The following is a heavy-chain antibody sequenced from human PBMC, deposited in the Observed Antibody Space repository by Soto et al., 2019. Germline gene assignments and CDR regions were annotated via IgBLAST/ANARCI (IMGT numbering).Heavy chain of an antibody. CDR1: GYTFTSYD. D-gene: IGHD2-15*01. Sequence: ASVKVSCKASGYTFTSYDINWVRQATGQGLEWMGWMHPNSGNTGYAQKFQGRVTMTRNTSISTAYMELSSLRSEDTAVYYCARGQDIVVVVDAFDIWGQGTMVTVSS. CDR2: MHPNSGNT. CDR3: ARGQDIVVVVDAFDI. V-gene: IGHV1-8*01. J-gene: IGHJ3*02.